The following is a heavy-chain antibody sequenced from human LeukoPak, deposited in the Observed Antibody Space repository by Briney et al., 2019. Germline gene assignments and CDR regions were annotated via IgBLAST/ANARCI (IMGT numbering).Heavy chain of an antibody. Sequence: GGSLRLSCAASGFTFSSYGMHWVRQAPGKGLEWVAFIRYDGSNKYYADSVKGRFTISRDNSKNTLYLQMNSLRAEDTAVYYCAKLKGAISSGYYEDAFDIWGQGTMVTVSS. CDR2: IRYDGSNK. CDR3: AKLKGAISSGYYEDAFDI. CDR1: GFTFSSYG. D-gene: IGHD3-22*01. V-gene: IGHV3-30*02. J-gene: IGHJ3*02.